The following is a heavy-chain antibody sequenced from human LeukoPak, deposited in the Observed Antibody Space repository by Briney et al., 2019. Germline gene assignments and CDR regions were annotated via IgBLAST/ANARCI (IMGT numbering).Heavy chain of an antibody. CDR2: IYTSGST. V-gene: IGHV4-61*02. CDR1: GGSISSGSYY. D-gene: IGHD4-17*01. Sequence: SQTLSLTCTVSGGSISSGSYYWSWIRQPPGKGLEWIGRIYTSGSTNYNPSLKSRVTMSVDTSKNQFSLKLSSVTAADTAVYYCARDLYYGDYSENWFDPWGQGTLVTVSS. J-gene: IGHJ5*02. CDR3: ARDLYYGDYSENWFDP.